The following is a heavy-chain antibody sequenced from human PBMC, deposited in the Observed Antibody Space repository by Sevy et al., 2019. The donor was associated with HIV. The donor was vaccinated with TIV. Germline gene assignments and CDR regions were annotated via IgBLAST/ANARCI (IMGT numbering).Heavy chain of an antibody. D-gene: IGHD1-7*01. CDR3: ARDAGGGTTNSGKDV. J-gene: IGHJ6*02. V-gene: IGHV1-2*06. CDR2: VYPNSGGR. CDR1: GYTFTDDY. Sequence: ASVKVSCKDSGYTFTDDYLHWVRQAPGQGLEWMGRVYPNSGGRNYAQKFQDRVTMTRDTSISTAYMELNRLRSDDTAVYYCARDAGGGTTNSGKDVWGQGTTVTVSS.